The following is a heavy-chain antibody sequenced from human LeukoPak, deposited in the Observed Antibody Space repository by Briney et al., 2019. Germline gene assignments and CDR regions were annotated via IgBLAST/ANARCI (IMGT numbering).Heavy chain of an antibody. Sequence: SETLSLTCTVSGGSISISSSYWGWTRQPPGKGLEWVGSVHYSGNTFYNPSLKSRVTISLDTSKNHFSLKVHSVTAADTAVYYCAREDDTIADNTFDIWGQGTVVTVSS. V-gene: IGHV4-39*07. J-gene: IGHJ3*02. CDR2: VHYSGNT. CDR1: GGSISISSSY. CDR3: AREDDTIADNTFDI. D-gene: IGHD6-13*01.